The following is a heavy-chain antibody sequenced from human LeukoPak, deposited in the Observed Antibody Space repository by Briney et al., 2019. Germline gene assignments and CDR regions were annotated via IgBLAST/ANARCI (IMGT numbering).Heavy chain of an antibody. D-gene: IGHD1-26*01. V-gene: IGHV3-7*01. Sequence: GSRPPSAPSPGVSFACVGIGGVRHAPRKGRGWGANMNIDGSEKYYAESVKGRFSISRYNARNSVYLQMNSLRVDDTAVYYCARDPVEWELLLDYWGQGTLVTVSS. J-gene: IGHJ4*02. CDR2: MNIDGSEK. CDR3: ARDPVEWELLLDY. CDR1: GVSFACVG.